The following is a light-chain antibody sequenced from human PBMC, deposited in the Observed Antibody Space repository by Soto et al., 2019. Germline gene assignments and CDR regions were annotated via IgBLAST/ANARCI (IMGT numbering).Light chain of an antibody. J-gene: IGKJ2*01. V-gene: IGKV1-5*01. Sequence: DIQMTQSPSTLSASVGDRVTITCRASQSISSWLAWYQQKPGKAPKVLIYDASSLESGVPSKFSGSGSGTEFTLTISGLEPDDFATYYCQQYNSYSYTFGQGTKLQIK. CDR1: QSISSW. CDR2: DAS. CDR3: QQYNSYSYT.